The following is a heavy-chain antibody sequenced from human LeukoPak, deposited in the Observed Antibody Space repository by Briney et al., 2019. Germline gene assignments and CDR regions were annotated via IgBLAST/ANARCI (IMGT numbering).Heavy chain of an antibody. Sequence: GGSLRLSCVASGFNFDDYNMHWVRQAPGKGLEWVSLISWDGDNTYYADSVKGRFTISRDNSKNSLYLQMNSLRTEDTALYYCVKDRTYSSGWYEEKNFDYWGQGTLVTVYS. D-gene: IGHD6-13*01. CDR2: ISWDGDNT. CDR3: VKDRTYSSGWYEEKNFDY. CDR1: GFNFDDYN. J-gene: IGHJ4*02. V-gene: IGHV3-43*01.